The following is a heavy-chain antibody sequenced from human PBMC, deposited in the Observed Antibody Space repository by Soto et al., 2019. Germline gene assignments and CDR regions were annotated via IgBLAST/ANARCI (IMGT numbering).Heavy chain of an antibody. V-gene: IGHV4-34*01. CDR3: ARGHDSSSWIKRFDY. CDR2: INHSGST. J-gene: IGHJ4*02. CDR1: GGSFSGYY. Sequence: SETLSLTCAVYGGSFSGYYWSWIRQPPGKGLEWIGEINHSGSTNYNPSLKSRVTISVDTSKNQFSLKLSSVTAADTAVYYCARGHDSSSWIKRFDYWGQGTLVTVSS. D-gene: IGHD6-13*01.